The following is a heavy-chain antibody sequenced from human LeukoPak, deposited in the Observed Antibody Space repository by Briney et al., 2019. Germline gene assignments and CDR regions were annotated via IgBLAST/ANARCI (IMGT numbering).Heavy chain of an antibody. J-gene: IGHJ6*03. D-gene: IGHD4-17*01. CDR1: GYTFNAYY. CDR3: ASATTVTTFLYYYYYMDV. V-gene: IGHV1-69*06. CDR2: IIPIFGTA. Sequence: ASVKVSCKASGYTFNAYYIYWMRQAPGQGLEWMGGIIPIFGTANYAQKFQGRVTITADKSTSTAYMELSSLRSEDTAVYYCASATTVTTFLYYYYYMDVWGKGTTVTVSS.